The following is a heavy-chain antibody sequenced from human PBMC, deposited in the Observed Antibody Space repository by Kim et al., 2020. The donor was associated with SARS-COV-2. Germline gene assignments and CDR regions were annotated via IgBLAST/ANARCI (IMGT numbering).Heavy chain of an antibody. D-gene: IGHD6-19*01. Sequence: SRVTISVDTSKNQFSLKLSSVTAADTAVYYCARDLDSIAVAGSGSCFYDYWGQGTLVTVSS. J-gene: IGHJ4*02. V-gene: IGHV4-34*01. CDR3: ARDLDSIAVAGSGSCFYDY.